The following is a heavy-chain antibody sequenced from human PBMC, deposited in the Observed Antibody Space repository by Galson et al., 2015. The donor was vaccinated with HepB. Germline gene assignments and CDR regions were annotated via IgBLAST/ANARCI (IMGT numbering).Heavy chain of an antibody. CDR1: GFTFSSYA. CDR3: AKDLSTARLYYYYYMDV. J-gene: IGHJ6*03. Sequence: SLRLSCAASGFTFSSYAMSWVRQAPGKGLEWVSAISGSGGSTYYADSVKGRFTISRDNSKNTLYLQMNSLRAEDTAVYYCAKDLSTARLYYYYYMDVWGKGTTVTVSS. V-gene: IGHV3-23*01. CDR2: ISGSGGST. D-gene: IGHD6-6*01.